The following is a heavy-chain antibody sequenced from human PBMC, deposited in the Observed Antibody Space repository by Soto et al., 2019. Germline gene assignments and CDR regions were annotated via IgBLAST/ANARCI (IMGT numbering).Heavy chain of an antibody. D-gene: IGHD1-26*01. Sequence: QVQLQESGPGLVKPSETLSLTCTVSGGSIDGYNCAWIRQPPGKSLEWVGYVYYNGGSRYNPSLGCRVTLSKDPSKSQFSLQLRSVNAADTAVYYCVRQGSGNLHGLVDVWGRGTTVTVSS. CDR2: VYYNGGS. V-gene: IGHV4-59*08. CDR3: VRQGSGNLHGLVDV. J-gene: IGHJ6*02. CDR1: GGSIDGYN.